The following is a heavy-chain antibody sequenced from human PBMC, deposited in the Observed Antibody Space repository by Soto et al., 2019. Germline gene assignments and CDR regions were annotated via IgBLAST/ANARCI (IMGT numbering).Heavy chain of an antibody. D-gene: IGHD3-22*01. J-gene: IGHJ4*02. V-gene: IGHV3-30*18. CDR1: GFTFSSYG. CDR2: ISYDGSNK. Sequence: GGSLILSCAASGFTFSSYGMHWVRQAPGKGLEWVAVISYDGSNKYYADSVKGRFTISRDNSKNTLYLQMNSLRAEDTAVYYCAKEGVSPYYYDSSGYYCFGYWGQGTLVTVSS. CDR3: AKEGVSPYYYDSSGYYCFGY.